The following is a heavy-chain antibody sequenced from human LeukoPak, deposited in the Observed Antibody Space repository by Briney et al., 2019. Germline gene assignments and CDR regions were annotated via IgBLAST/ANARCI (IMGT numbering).Heavy chain of an antibody. CDR2: NYNSGRT. Sequence: PETLFLTCTVAGGSVSSGPYYWSWIRHPPGKGLEWIGYNYNSGRTNYNPSLESRVTISVDTSKSQLSLKVSSVTAADTAVYYCARGSVYSSGWYPYFDYWGQGTLVTVSS. D-gene: IGHD6-19*01. CDR3: ARGSVYSSGWYPYFDY. CDR1: GGSVSSGPYY. V-gene: IGHV4-61*01. J-gene: IGHJ4*02.